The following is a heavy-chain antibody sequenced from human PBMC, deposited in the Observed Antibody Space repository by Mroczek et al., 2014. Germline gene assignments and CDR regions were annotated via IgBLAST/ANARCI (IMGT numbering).Heavy chain of an antibody. D-gene: IGHD5-24*01. J-gene: IGHJ4*02. CDR1: GGSISSYY. CDR2: IYYSGST. CDR3: AGRSRDGYVLVDY. Sequence: VKPSETLSLTCTVSGGSISSYYWSWIRQPPGKGLEWIGYIYYSGSTNYNPSLKSRVTISVDTSKNQFSLKLSSVTAADTAVYYCAGRSRDGYVLVDYWGQGTLVTVSS. V-gene: IGHV4-59*01.